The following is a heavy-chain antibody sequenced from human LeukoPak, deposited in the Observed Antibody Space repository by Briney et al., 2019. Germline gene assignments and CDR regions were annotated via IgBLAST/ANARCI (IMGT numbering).Heavy chain of an antibody. D-gene: IGHD6-6*01. J-gene: IGHJ4*02. V-gene: IGHV4-59*01. CDR3: ARGDWQLVSLFDY. CDR1: GGSISSYY. Sequence: SETLSLTCTVSGGSISSYYWSWIRQPPGQGLEWIGYIYYSGSTNYNPSLKSRVTISVDTSKNQFSLKLSSVTAADTAVYYCARGDWQLVSLFDYWGQGTLVTVSS. CDR2: IYYSGST.